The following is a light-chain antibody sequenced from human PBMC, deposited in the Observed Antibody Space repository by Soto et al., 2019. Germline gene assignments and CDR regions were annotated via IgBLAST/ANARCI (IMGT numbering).Light chain of an antibody. V-gene: IGLV2-23*02. J-gene: IGLJ3*02. CDR2: ENN. CDR3: CSYADSTTVV. CDR1: VGSYNL. Sequence: QSALTQPASVSGSPGQSITISCTNVGSYNLVSWFQQHPGKAPKLMIYENNKRPSGVSDRFSASKSGNTASLTISGLRAEDEADYYCCSYADSTTVVFGGGTQLTVL.